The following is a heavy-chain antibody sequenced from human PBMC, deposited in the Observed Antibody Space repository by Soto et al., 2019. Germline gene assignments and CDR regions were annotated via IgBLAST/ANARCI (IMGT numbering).Heavy chain of an antibody. Sequence: GGSLRLSCEASGFTFSSFAMTWVRQAPGKGLEWVSAISSSGESTYYADSVKGRFTISRDNSKNTMYVQMNSLSPDDTAVYYCAKCGSNTPNYFDFWGQGTLVTVSS. CDR2: ISSSGEST. V-gene: IGHV3-23*01. D-gene: IGHD1-26*01. CDR1: GFTFSSFA. CDR3: AKCGSNTPNYFDF. J-gene: IGHJ4*02.